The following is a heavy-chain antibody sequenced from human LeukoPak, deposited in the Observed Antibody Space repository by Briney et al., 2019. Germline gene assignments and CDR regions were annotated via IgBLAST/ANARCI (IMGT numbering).Heavy chain of an antibody. CDR2: SDPEDGET. J-gene: IGHJ6*02. CDR1: GCTLTELS. V-gene: IGHV1-24*01. Sequence: ASVKVSCKVSGCTLTELSMHWVRQAPGKGLEWMGGSDPEDGETIYAQRFQGRVTMTEDTSTDTAYMELSSLRSEDTAVYYCATGWVQYQRLYYYYGMDVWGQGTTVTVSS. CDR3: ATGWVQYQRLYYYYGMDV. D-gene: IGHD2-2*01.